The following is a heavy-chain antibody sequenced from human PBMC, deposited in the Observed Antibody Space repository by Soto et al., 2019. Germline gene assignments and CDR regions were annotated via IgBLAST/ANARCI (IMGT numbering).Heavy chain of an antibody. J-gene: IGHJ3*01. D-gene: IGHD3-3*01. Sequence: QVQLVQSGAEVRKPGSSVKVSCKGPGGTFSTDIISWVRQAPGQGLEWMGRIIPIPDITNYAQKFQGRVTVTADRSTSTAYMELTSLKSEDTAVYYCARDRITTRGDAFDLWGQGTMVTVSS. CDR1: GGTFSTDI. CDR3: ARDRITTRGDAFDL. V-gene: IGHV1-69*08. CDR2: IIPIPDIT.